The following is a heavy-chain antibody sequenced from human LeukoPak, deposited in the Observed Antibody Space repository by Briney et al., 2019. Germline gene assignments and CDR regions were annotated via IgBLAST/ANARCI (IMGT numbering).Heavy chain of an antibody. CDR3: ARGIAARL. D-gene: IGHD6-6*01. CDR1: GGSISSGGYY. V-gene: IGHV4-30-2*01. Sequence: SQTLSLTCTVSGGSISSGGYYWSWIRQPPGKGLEWIGEINHSGSTNYNPSLKSRVTISVDTSKNQFSLKLSSVTAADTAVYYCARGIAARLWGQGTMVTVSS. CDR2: INHSGST. J-gene: IGHJ3*01.